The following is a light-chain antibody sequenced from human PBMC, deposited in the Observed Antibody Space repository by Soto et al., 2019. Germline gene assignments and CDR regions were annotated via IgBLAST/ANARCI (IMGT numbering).Light chain of an antibody. CDR1: QSVSSN. CDR3: QQYNNWPPP. CDR2: GAS. Sequence: EIVLTQSPATLSLSPGERATLSCRASQSVSSNLAWYQQKPGQAPRLLIYGASTRATGIPARFSGSGSGTEFTLTISSLQSEDFAVYYCQQYNNWPPPFGQGTKVDIK. V-gene: IGKV3-15*01. J-gene: IGKJ1*01.